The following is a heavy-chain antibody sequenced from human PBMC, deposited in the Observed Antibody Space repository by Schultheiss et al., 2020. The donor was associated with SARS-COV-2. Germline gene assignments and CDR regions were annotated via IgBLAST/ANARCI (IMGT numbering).Heavy chain of an antibody. D-gene: IGHD2-15*01. CDR1: GFSLSTSGMC. V-gene: IGHV2-5*01. Sequence: SGPTLVKPTQTLTLTCTFSGFSLSTSGMCVSWIRQPPGKALEWLALIYWNDDKRYSPSLKSRLTITKDTSKNQVVLTMTNMDPVDTATYYCARIIPSLLAPDVWGKGTTVTVSS. CDR3: ARIIPSLLAPDV. J-gene: IGHJ6*04. CDR2: IYWNDDK.